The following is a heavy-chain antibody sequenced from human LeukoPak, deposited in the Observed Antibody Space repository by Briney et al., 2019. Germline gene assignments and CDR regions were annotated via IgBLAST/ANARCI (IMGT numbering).Heavy chain of an antibody. CDR2: IYGGDAT. CDR1: GFTVSSGC. D-gene: IGHD1-26*01. CDR3: AGAAGSGTVGGAGADYYYGMDV. Sequence: GGSLRLSCAVSGFTVSSGCMSWVRQAPGKGLEWVSFIYGGDATYYEDSVKGRFTISRDNSKNTLYLQMNSLRAEDTAVYYCAGAAGSGTVGGAGADYYYGMDVWGQGTTVTVSS. V-gene: IGHV3-53*01. J-gene: IGHJ6*02.